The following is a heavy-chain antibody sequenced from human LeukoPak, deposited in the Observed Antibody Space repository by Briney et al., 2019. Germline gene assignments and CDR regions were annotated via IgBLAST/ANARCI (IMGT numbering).Heavy chain of an antibody. CDR3: ARRKAGTSNSDY. CDR2: INYDGST. V-gene: IGHV4-39*01. Sequence: SETLSLTCSVSGGSISSSSYYWVWIRQPPGKGLEWIGNINYDGSTYYSPSLESRVTISVDTSKNQFSLKLSSVTAADTAVYYCARRKAGTSNSDYWGQGTLVIVSS. D-gene: IGHD4-23*01. CDR1: GGSISSSSYY. J-gene: IGHJ4*02.